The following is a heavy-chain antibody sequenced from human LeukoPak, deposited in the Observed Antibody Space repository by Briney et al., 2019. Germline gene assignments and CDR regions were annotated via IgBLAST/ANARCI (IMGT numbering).Heavy chain of an antibody. V-gene: IGHV1-8*01. D-gene: IGHD1-7*01. Sequence: ASVKVSCKASGYTFTSYDINWVRQATGQGLEWMGWMNPNSGNTGYAQKFQGRVTMTRNTSISTAYMELSSLRSEDTAVYYCARWGNNWNYLANWGQGTLVTVSS. CDR2: MNPNSGNT. CDR3: ARWGNNWNYLAN. J-gene: IGHJ4*02. CDR1: GYTFTSYD.